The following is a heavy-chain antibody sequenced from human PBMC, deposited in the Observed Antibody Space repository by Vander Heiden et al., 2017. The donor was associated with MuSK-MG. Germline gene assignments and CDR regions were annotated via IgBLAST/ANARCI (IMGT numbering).Heavy chain of an antibody. D-gene: IGHD6-6*01. V-gene: IGHV4-38-2*01. J-gene: IGHJ4*02. CDR1: VYSVSSGYY. CDR3: ARRDGRPSFFDS. CDR2: IYQSGNT. Sequence: QVQLQDSGPGLVKPSETLSLTFAVSVYSVSSGYYWDWIRQPPGKGLEWIGTIYQSGNTYYNPSLKSRVTMSVDTSKNQFSLKLTSVTAADTAVYYCARRDGRPSFFDSWGQGTLVTVSS.